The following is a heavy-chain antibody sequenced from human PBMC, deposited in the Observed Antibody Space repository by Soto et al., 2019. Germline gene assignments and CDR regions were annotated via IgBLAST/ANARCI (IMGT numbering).Heavy chain of an antibody. Sequence: VASVKVSCKASGYTFTSYSMHWVRQAPGQRLEWMGWFNAGSGNTKYSQKFQGRVTITRDTSATTAYMELSSLRYEDTAVYYCARESTRTTAPDYWGQGTLGTVS. J-gene: IGHJ4*02. CDR1: GYTFTSYS. CDR3: ARESTRTTAPDY. D-gene: IGHD4-17*01. CDR2: FNAGSGNT. V-gene: IGHV1-3*01.